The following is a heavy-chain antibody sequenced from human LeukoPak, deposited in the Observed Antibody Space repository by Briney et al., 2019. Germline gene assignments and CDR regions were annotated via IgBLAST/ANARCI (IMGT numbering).Heavy chain of an antibody. D-gene: IGHD5-12*01. CDR2: IYHSGST. V-gene: IGHV4-38-2*01. Sequence: PSETLSLTCAVSGYSISSGYYWGWIRQPPGKGLEWIGTIYHSGSTYFNPSLKSRVTISVDTSKNQFSLRLSSVTAAETAVYYYATQATTTTTGMTNWGQGTLVTVSS. J-gene: IGHJ4*02. CDR3: ATQATTTTTGMTN. CDR1: GYSISSGYY.